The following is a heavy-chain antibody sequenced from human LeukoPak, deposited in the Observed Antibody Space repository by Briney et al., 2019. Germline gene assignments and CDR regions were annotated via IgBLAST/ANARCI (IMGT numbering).Heavy chain of an antibody. D-gene: IGHD1-26*01. Sequence: PGGSLRLSCAASGFTFSSYGMHWVRQAPGKGLEWVAFISYDGSNKYYADSVKGRITISRDNSKSTLYLQMNSLRVEDTALYYCASGAQSDYWGQGTLVTVSS. V-gene: IGHV3-30*03. CDR3: ASGAQSDY. CDR2: ISYDGSNK. J-gene: IGHJ4*02. CDR1: GFTFSSYG.